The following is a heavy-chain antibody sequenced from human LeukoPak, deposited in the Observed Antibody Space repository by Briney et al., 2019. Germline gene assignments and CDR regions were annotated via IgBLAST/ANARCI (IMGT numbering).Heavy chain of an antibody. CDR3: ATLGGPPRSGALAFDI. V-gene: IGHV4-34*01. CDR1: AAFFSGYY. CDR2: INHSGST. Sequence: SECLSLIYALYAAFFSGYYGGWIRQPPGEGREWIGEINHSGSTNYNPSLKSRVTISVHPSKNQFSLKLSSVTAADTAVYYCATLGGPPRSGALAFDIWGQGTMVTVSS. D-gene: IGHD1-1*01. J-gene: IGHJ3*02.